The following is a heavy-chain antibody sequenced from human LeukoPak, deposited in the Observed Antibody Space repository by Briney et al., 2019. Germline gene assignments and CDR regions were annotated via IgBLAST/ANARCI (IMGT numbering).Heavy chain of an antibody. V-gene: IGHV3-49*03. CDR3: TRDRGAYNLYDY. CDR2: IRSKAYGETA. Sequence: GGSLRLSCTASGFTFGDYAMSWIRQAPEKGLEWVGFIRSKAYGETADYAASVKGRFTISRDDSKAIAYLQMNSLKTEDTAVYHCTRDRGAYNLYDYWGQGTLVTVSS. D-gene: IGHD1-1*01. J-gene: IGHJ4*02. CDR1: GFTFGDYA.